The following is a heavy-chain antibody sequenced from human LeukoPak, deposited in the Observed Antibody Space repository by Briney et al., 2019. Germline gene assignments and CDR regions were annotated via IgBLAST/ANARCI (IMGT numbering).Heavy chain of an antibody. CDR2: INHSGST. J-gene: IGHJ4*02. V-gene: IGHV4-34*01. CDR3: ARGRYSLAY. CDR1: GGSFSGYF. D-gene: IGHD4-11*01. Sequence: SETLSLTCAVYGGSFSGYFWSWIRQPPGKGLEWIGEINHSGSTNYNPSLKSRVTISVDTSKNQFSLKLSSVTAADTAVYYFARGRYSLAYWGQGTLVTVSS.